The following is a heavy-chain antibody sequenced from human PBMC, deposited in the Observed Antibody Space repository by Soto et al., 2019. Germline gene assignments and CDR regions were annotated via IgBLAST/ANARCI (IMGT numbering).Heavy chain of an antibody. D-gene: IGHD6-19*01. V-gene: IGHV4-59*01. CDR3: ARGIAVAGSFDY. Sequence: ETLSLTCTVSGGSISSYYWSWIRQPPGKGPEWIGYIYYSGSTNYNPSLKSRVTISVDTSKNQFSLKLSSVTAADTAVYYCARGIAVAGSFDYWGQGTLVTVSS. CDR1: GGSISSYY. CDR2: IYYSGST. J-gene: IGHJ4*02.